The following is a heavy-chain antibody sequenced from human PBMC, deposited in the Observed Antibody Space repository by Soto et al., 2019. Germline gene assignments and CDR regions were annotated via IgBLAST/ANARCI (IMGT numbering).Heavy chain of an antibody. V-gene: IGHV4-4*02. Sequence: QVQLQESGPGLVNPSGTLSLTCAVSGASISSSDWWTWVRQPPGKGLEWIGEIHRSGSTNYSPSLKSRLTISIDRSRNHFSLDLNSVTAADTAVYYCANKVTNWGQGTLVTVSS. J-gene: IGHJ4*02. CDR2: IHRSGST. CDR1: GASISSSDW. D-gene: IGHD3-10*01. CDR3: ANKVTN.